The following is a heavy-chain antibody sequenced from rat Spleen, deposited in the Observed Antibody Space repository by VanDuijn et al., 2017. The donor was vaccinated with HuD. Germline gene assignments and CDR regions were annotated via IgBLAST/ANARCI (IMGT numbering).Heavy chain of an antibody. CDR2: ISTGGGNT. CDR3: ARRLYDYFDY. Sequence: EVQLVESGGGLVQPGRSMKLSCAASGFTFSHCYMAWVRQAPTKGLEWVASISTGGGNTYYRDSVKGRFSISRDNARSTLSLQMDSLRSEDTATYYCARRLYDYFDYWGQGVMVTVSS. D-gene: IGHD1-2*01. J-gene: IGHJ2*01. CDR1: GFTFSHCY. V-gene: IGHV5-25*01.